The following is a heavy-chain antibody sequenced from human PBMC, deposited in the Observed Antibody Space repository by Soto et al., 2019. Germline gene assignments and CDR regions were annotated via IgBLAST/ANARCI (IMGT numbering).Heavy chain of an antibody. V-gene: IGHV3-7*01. J-gene: IGHJ4*02. CDR2: IKQDGSEK. D-gene: IGHD3-3*01. CDR3: VAYYDFWSGVPGDY. Sequence: GGSLRLSCAASGFTFSSYWMSWVRQAPGKGLEWVANIKQDGSEKYYVDSVKGRFTISRDNAKNSLYLQMNSLRAEDTAVYYCVAYYDFWSGVPGDYWGQGTLVTVS. CDR1: GFTFSSYW.